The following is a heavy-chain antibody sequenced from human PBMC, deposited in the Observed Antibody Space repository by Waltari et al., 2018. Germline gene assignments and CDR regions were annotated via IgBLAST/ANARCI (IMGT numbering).Heavy chain of an antibody. CDR3: ALDSSGWPQGFDY. V-gene: IGHV1-3*01. J-gene: IGHJ4*02. Sequence: QVQLVQSGAEVKKPGASVKVSCKASGYTFTSYAMHWVRQAPGQRLEWMGWINAGNGNTKYSQKFQGRVTITRDTSASTAYMELSSLRSEDTAVYYCALDSSGWPQGFDYWGQGTLVTVSS. CDR1: GYTFTSYA. D-gene: IGHD6-19*01. CDR2: INAGNGNT.